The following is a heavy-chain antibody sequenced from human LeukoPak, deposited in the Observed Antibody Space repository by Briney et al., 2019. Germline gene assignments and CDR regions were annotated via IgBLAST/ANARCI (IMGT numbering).Heavy chain of an antibody. V-gene: IGHV3-11*01. Sequence: GGSLRLSCAASGFTFSDYYMSWIRQAPGKGLEWVSYISSSGSTIYYADSVKGRFTISRDNSKNTLYLQMNSLRAEDTAVYYCAKDLNKYYDFWSGYHDAFDIWGQGTMVTVSS. CDR3: AKDLNKYYDFWSGYHDAFDI. CDR1: GFTFSDYY. J-gene: IGHJ3*02. CDR2: ISSSGSTI. D-gene: IGHD3-3*01.